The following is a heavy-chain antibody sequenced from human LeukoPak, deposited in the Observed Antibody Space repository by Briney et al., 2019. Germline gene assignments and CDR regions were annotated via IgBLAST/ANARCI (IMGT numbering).Heavy chain of an antibody. D-gene: IGHD3-16*01. CDR1: GYTFTSYD. J-gene: IGHJ4*02. CDR2: MNPNSGNT. V-gene: IGHV1-8*01. Sequence: GASVKVSCKASGYTFTSYDINWVRQATGQGLEWMGWMNPNSGNTGYAQKFQGRVTMTRNTSISTAYMELSSLRSEDTAVYYCARGPSLIMITFGGVGAVYYFDYWGQGTLATVSS. CDR3: ARGPSLIMITFGGVGAVYYFDY.